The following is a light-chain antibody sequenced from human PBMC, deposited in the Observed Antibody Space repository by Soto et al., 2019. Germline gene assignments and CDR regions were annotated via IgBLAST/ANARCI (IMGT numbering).Light chain of an antibody. V-gene: IGKV3-20*01. Sequence: EIVLTQSPATLSLSLGESATLSCRASQTVSSSFLAWYQEKPGQALRLLIFGASSRATGIPDRFSGSGSGTDFTVTISRLEPEDFAVYYCQQYGSSPITFGQGTRLEIK. J-gene: IGKJ5*01. CDR2: GAS. CDR3: QQYGSSPIT. CDR1: QTVSSSF.